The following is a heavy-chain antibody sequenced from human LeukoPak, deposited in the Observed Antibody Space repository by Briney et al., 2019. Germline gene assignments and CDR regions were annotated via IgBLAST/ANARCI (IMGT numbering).Heavy chain of an antibody. D-gene: IGHD2-21*02. J-gene: IGHJ4*02. CDR1: GFTFSSYG. CDR2: ISYDGSNK. V-gene: IGHV3-30*18. Sequence: GGSLRLSCAASGFTFSSYGMHWVRQAPGKGLQWVAVISYDGSNKYYADSVKGRFTTSRDNSKNTLYLQMNSLRAEDTAVYYCVKGGNFTCGGHCYSDYFDYWGQGTLVTVSS. CDR3: VKGGNFTCGGHCYSDYFDY.